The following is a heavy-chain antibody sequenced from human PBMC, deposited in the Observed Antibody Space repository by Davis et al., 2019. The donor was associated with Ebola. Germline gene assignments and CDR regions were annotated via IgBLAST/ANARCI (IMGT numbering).Heavy chain of an antibody. J-gene: IGHJ4*02. CDR3: ARDLCGMDDY. D-gene: IGHD2-21*01. V-gene: IGHV3-74*01. Sequence: GESLKISCVASKFTFSDSWMSWVRQVPGKGLVWVSSINRDGTTKTYADSVKGRFTISRDNAKNTLYLQMNNLRAEDTAIYYCARDLCGMDDYWGPGTLVTVSS. CDR1: KFTFSDSW. CDR2: INRDGTTK.